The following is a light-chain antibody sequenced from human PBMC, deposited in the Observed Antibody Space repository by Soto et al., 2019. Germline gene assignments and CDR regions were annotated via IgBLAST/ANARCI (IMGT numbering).Light chain of an antibody. Sequence: AIQMTQSPSSLSASVGDRVTITCRASQGIRNDLSWYQQKPGKAPELLIYDASSLQSGVPSRFSGSGSGTDFSLTISSLQPEDLGTYYCLQDDSYPLTFGGGTKVEIK. V-gene: IGKV1-6*01. J-gene: IGKJ4*01. CDR2: DAS. CDR3: LQDDSYPLT. CDR1: QGIRND.